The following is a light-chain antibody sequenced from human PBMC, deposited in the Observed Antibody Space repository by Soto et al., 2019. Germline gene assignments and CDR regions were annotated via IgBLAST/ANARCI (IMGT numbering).Light chain of an antibody. J-gene: IGKJ1*01. CDR1: QTVSSNA. Sequence: EIVMTQSPATLSVSPGERATLSGRTSQTVSSNALAWYQQKPGQAPRLLIYDASNRAPGIPDRFSGSGSGTDFTLSINRLEPEDFAVYYCQYYDESMWTFGQGTKVDIK. CDR2: DAS. V-gene: IGKV3D-20*02. CDR3: QYYDESMWT.